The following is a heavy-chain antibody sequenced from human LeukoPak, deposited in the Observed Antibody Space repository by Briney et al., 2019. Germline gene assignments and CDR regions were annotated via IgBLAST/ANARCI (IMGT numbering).Heavy chain of an antibody. J-gene: IGHJ4*02. CDR2: ISGSGTNT. Sequence: GGSLRLSCAASGFTFSSYWMNWVRQAPGKGLEWVSIISGSGTNTYYADSVKGRFTISRENAKNSLYLQMNSLRAGDTAAYYCARVAHYYDSSGYFYDYWGQGTLVTVSS. CDR1: GFTFSSYW. CDR3: ARVAHYYDSSGYFYDY. D-gene: IGHD3-22*01. V-gene: IGHV3-48*01.